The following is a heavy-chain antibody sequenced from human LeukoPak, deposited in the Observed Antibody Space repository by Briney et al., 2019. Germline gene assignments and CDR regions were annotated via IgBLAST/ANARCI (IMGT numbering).Heavy chain of an antibody. D-gene: IGHD3-10*01. Sequence: GGSLRLSCAASGFTSSSYAMSWVRQAPGKGLEWVSAISGSGGSTYYADSVKGRFTISRDNSKNTLYLQMNSLRAEDTAVYYCAKAVGSGSYYLRFYYYGMDVWGQGTTVTVSS. CDR3: AKAVGSGSYYLRFYYYGMDV. CDR1: GFTSSSYA. J-gene: IGHJ6*02. CDR2: ISGSGGST. V-gene: IGHV3-23*01.